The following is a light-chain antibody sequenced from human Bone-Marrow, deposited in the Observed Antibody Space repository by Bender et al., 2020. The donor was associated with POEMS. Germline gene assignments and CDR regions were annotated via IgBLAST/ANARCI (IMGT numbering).Light chain of an antibody. Sequence: QSALTQPASVSGSPGQSITISCTGTDSDVGGYNFVSWYQHPPGKAPKLVIYEVTKRPSGVPDRFSGSKSGNTASLTVSGLQAEDEADYYCASYAGGNNFVFGTGTKVTVL. V-gene: IGLV2-8*01. CDR3: ASYAGGNNFV. CDR1: DSDVGGYNF. CDR2: EVT. J-gene: IGLJ1*01.